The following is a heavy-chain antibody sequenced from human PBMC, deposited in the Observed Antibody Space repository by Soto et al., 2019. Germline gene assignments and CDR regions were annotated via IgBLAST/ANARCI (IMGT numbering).Heavy chain of an antibody. Sequence: GESLKISCMGSGYSFTSYWISWVRQMPGKGLEWMGRIDPSDSYTNYSPSFQGHVTISADKSISTAYLQWSSLKASDTAMYYCARGYQLLGYYYYGMDVWGQGTTVTVSS. CDR3: ARGYQLLGYYYYGMDV. CDR2: IDPSDSYT. CDR1: GYSFTSYW. J-gene: IGHJ6*02. V-gene: IGHV5-10-1*01. D-gene: IGHD2-2*01.